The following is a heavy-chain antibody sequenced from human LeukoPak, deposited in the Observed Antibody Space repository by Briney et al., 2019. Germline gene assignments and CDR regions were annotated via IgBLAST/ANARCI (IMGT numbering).Heavy chain of an antibody. CDR3: ARDRYYGMDV. V-gene: IGHV3-74*01. CDR1: RFSFSVYW. Sequence: GWSLRLSCAASRFSFSVYWMHWVRQAPGKGLVWVSRINNDGSTAYADSVRGRFTISRDNAKNTLYLQLNSLRLEDTAVYYCARDRYYGMDVWGQGTRSPSP. CDR2: INNDGST. J-gene: IGHJ6*02.